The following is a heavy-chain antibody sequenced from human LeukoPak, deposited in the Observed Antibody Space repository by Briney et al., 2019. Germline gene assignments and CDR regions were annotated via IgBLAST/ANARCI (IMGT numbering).Heavy chain of an antibody. Sequence: GGSLRLSCAASGFTFSSYEMNWVRQAPGEGLEVVSYISSSGSTIYYADSVKGRFTISRDNAKNSLYLQMNSLRAEDTAVYYCAELGITMIGGVWGKGTTVTISS. CDR1: GFTFSSYE. D-gene: IGHD3-10*02. J-gene: IGHJ6*04. CDR3: AELGITMIGGV. CDR2: ISSSGSTI. V-gene: IGHV3-48*03.